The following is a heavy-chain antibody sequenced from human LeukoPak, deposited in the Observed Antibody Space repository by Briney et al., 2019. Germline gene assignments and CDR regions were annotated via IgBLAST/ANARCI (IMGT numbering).Heavy chain of an antibody. Sequence: SETLSLTCTVSGGSISSYYWSWIRQPAGKGLEWIGRIKTSGSTNYNPSLKSRVTMSVDTSKNQFSLKLTSVTAADTAVYYCARDDGQLAGYYFDYWGQGTLVTVSS. CDR1: GGSISSYY. CDR3: ARDDGQLAGYYFDY. V-gene: IGHV4-4*07. J-gene: IGHJ4*02. D-gene: IGHD6-6*01. CDR2: IKTSGST.